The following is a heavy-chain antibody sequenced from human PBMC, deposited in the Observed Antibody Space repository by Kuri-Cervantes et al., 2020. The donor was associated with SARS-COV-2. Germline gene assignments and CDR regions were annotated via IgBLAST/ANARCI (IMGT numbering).Heavy chain of an antibody. V-gene: IGHV1-8*02. CDR1: GYTFTSYD. CDR3: ARGVHKGCSSTSCYSLLRGYYYYYMDV. CDR2: MNPNSGNT. D-gene: IGHD2-2*02. J-gene: IGHJ6*03. Sequence: ASVKVSCKASGYTFTSYDINWVRQATGQGLEWMGWMNPNSGNTGYAQKFQGRVTMTRNTSISTAYMELSNLRSEDTAVYYCARGVHKGCSSTSCYSLLRGYYYYYMDVWGKGTTVTVSS.